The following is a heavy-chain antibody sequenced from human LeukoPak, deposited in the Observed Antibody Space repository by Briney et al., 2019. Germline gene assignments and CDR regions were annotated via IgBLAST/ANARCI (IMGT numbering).Heavy chain of an antibody. D-gene: IGHD6-6*01. Sequence: GGSLRLSCAASGFTFSSYSMNWVRQAPGKGLEWVSSISSGSTYMNYADSVKGRFTISRDNAQNSMYLQMNSLRAEDTAVYYCGRVGGRSKAAKGDAFDIWGQGTMVTVSS. CDR3: GRVGGRSKAAKGDAFDI. CDR2: ISSGSTYM. V-gene: IGHV3-21*01. CDR1: GFTFSSYS. J-gene: IGHJ3*02.